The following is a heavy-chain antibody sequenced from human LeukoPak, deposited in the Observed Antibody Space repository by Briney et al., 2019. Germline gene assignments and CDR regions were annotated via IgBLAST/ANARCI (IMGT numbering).Heavy chain of an antibody. J-gene: IGHJ3*02. CDR3: ARDNRVFGVVTDAFDI. CDR1: GVSINISY. D-gene: IGHD3-3*01. Sequence: PSETLSLTCTVSGVSINISYWSWIRQPPGKGLEWIGRIYSSGSTNSNPSLKSRVTISVDTSKNQFSLKLSSVTAADTAVYYCARDNRVFGVVTDAFDIWGQGTMVTVSS. CDR2: IYSSGST. V-gene: IGHV4-4*08.